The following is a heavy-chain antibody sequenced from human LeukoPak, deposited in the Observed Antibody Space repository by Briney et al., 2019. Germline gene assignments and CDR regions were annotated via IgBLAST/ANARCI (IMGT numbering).Heavy chain of an antibody. V-gene: IGHV4-4*02. CDR1: GGSISSSNW. CDR2: IYHSGST. J-gene: IGHJ4*02. Sequence: SGTLSLTCAVSGGSISSSNWWSWVRQPPGKGLEWIGEIYHSGSTNYNPSLKSRATISLDPSKNQFSLKLSSVTAADTAMYYCARLAPYSSGPHFDYWGQGILVTVSS. D-gene: IGHD6-19*01. CDR3: ARLAPYSSGPHFDY.